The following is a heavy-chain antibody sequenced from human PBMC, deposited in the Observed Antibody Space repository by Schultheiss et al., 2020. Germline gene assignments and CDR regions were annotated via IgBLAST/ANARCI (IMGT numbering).Heavy chain of an antibody. Sequence: GESLKISCAASGFTFSSYGMHWVRQAPGKGLEWVAVISYDGSNKYYADSVKGRFTISRDNSKNTLYLQMNSLRAEDTAVYYCAKQLLVATIPGLIDYWGQGTLVTVSS. V-gene: IGHV3-30*18. J-gene: IGHJ4*02. CDR1: GFTFSSYG. CDR3: AKQLLVATIPGLIDY. CDR2: ISYDGSNK. D-gene: IGHD5-12*01.